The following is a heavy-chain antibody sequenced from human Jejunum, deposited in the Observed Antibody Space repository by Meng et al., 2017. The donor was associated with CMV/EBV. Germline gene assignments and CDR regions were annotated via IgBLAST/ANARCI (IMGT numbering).Heavy chain of an antibody. CDR2: IRSKEHGGTT. J-gene: IGHJ6*02. Sequence: FDGYSLAWVRQAPGKGLEWVSLIRSKEHGGTTEYAASVKGRFTISRDNSKNTLYLQMNSLRVEDTAVYYCAREGFGVDFYYYALDVWGQGTTVTVSS. V-gene: IGHV3-49*04. CDR1: FDGYS. D-gene: IGHD3-3*01. CDR3: AREGFGVDFYYYALDV.